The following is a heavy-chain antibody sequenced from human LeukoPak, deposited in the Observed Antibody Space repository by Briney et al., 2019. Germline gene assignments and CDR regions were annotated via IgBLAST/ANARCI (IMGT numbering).Heavy chain of an antibody. Sequence: GGTLRLSCAASGFTFSSYGMSWVRQAPGKGLEWASAISGSGGTTYYVDSVKGRFTISRDNSKNTLYLQMNSLRAEDTAVYYCAKGGEWLVASAYYYYYMDVWGKGTTVTISS. CDR3: AKGGEWLVASAYYYYYMDV. CDR2: ISGSGGTT. V-gene: IGHV3-23*01. D-gene: IGHD6-19*01. CDR1: GFTFSSYG. J-gene: IGHJ6*03.